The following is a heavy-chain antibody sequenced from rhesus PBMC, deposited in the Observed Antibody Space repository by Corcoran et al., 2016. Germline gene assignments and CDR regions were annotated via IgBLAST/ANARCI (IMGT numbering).Heavy chain of an antibody. Sequence: QVQLQESGPGVVKPSESVSLTCAVSGGSISDSYRWSWIRQPPGKGLEWIGYIYGSSTHTNYSPPLKSQVTISTDTPKNQFSLKLSSVTAADTAVYYCARVGAAAGRYGLDSWAQGVVVTVSS. D-gene: IGHD6-25*01. CDR1: GGSISDSYR. CDR2: IYGSSTHT. V-gene: IGHV4S10*01. CDR3: ARVGAAAGRYGLDS. J-gene: IGHJ6*01.